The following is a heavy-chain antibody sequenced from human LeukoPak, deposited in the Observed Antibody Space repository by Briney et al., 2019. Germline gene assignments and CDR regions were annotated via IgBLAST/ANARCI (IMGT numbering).Heavy chain of an antibody. CDR2: INHSGST. V-gene: IGHV4-34*01. CDR3: AMSGWELLREADDAFDI. Sequence: SETLSLTCAVYGGSFSGYYWSWIRQPPGKGLEWIGEINHSGSTNYNPSLKSRVTISVDTSKNQFPLKLSSVTAADTAVYYCAMSGWELLREADDAFDIWGQGTMVTVSS. CDR1: GGSFSGYY. J-gene: IGHJ3*02. D-gene: IGHD1-26*01.